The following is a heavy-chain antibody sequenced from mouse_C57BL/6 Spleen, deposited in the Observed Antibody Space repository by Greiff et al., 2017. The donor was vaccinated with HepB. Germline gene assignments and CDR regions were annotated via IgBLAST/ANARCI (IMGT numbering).Heavy chain of an antibody. CDR1: GFTFSDYY. CDR2: INYDGSST. J-gene: IGHJ2*01. CDR3: ARDRRAYFDY. V-gene: IGHV5-16*01. D-gene: IGHD3-3*01. Sequence: EVKLVESEGGLVQPGSSMKLSCTASGFTFSDYYMAWVRQVPEKGLEWVANINYDGSSTYYLDSLKSRFIISRDNAKNILYLQMSSLKSEDTATYYWARDRRAYFDYWGQGTTLTVSS.